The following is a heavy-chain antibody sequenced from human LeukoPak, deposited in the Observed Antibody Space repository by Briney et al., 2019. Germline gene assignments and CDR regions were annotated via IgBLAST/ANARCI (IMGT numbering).Heavy chain of an antibody. CDR2: ISGSGSTI. J-gene: IGHJ3*02. CDR1: GFTFSDYY. Sequence: GGSLRLSCAASGFTFSDYYMSWIRQTPGKGLEWVSYISGSGSTIFYADSVKGRFIISRDSAKNSLYLQLNSLRAEDTAVYYCARVVYCTGGICQIFAFDTWGQGTMVTVSS. V-gene: IGHV3-11*01. CDR3: ARVVYCTGGICQIFAFDT. D-gene: IGHD2-15*01.